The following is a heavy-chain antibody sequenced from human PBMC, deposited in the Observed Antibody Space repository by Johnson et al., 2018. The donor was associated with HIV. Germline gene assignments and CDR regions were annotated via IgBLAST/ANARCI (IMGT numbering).Heavy chain of an antibody. Sequence: QVQLVESGGGVVQPGRSLRLSCAASGFTFSSYGMHWVRQAPGKGLEWVAVIWYDGSNKYYADSVRGRFTIARDNSKSTLYLQMGSLRAEDTAVYYCATKSAGGSFDMWGQGTTVTVSS. V-gene: IGHV3-33*08. CDR3: ATKSAGGSFDM. D-gene: IGHD5-12*01. CDR1: GFTFSSYG. J-gene: IGHJ3*02. CDR2: IWYDGSNK.